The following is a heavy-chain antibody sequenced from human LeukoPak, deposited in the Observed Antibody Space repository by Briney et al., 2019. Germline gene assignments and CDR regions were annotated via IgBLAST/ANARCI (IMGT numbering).Heavy chain of an antibody. J-gene: IGHJ4*02. CDR1: GGSISSYY. CDR3: ARFVVVTATFDY. CDR2: IYYSGST. Sequence: SETLSLTCTVSGGSISSYYWSWMRQPPGKGLEWIGYIYYSGSTNYNPSLKSRVTISVDTSKNQFSLKLSSVTAADTAVYYCARFVVVTATFDYWGQGTLVTVSS. D-gene: IGHD2-21*02. V-gene: IGHV4-59*01.